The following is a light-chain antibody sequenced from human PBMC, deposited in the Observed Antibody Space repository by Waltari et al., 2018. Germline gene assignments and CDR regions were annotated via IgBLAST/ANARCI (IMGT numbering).Light chain of an antibody. Sequence: QSALTQPASVSGSPGQSITISCTGTSSDVGGNNYVSWYQQHPGKAPKLIIYEVSNRPSGVSNRFSGSKSGTSNRFSGLQAEDEADHYCNSYTNINTWVFGGGTKLTVL. CDR3: NSYTNINTWV. CDR1: SSDVGGNNY. CDR2: EVS. V-gene: IGLV2-14*01. J-gene: IGLJ3*02.